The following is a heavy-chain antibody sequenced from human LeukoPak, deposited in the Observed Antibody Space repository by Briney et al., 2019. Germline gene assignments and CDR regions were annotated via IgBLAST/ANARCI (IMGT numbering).Heavy chain of an antibody. CDR3: ARDGSGNYYYFDY. CDR2: IIPIFGTA. Sequence: SVKVSCKASGGTFSSYAISWVRQAPGQGLEWMGGIIPIFGTANYAQKFQGRVTITTDESTSTAYMELSSLRSEDTAVYYCARDGSGNYYYFDYWGQGTLVTVSS. D-gene: IGHD3-10*01. V-gene: IGHV1-69*05. J-gene: IGHJ4*02. CDR1: GGTFSSYA.